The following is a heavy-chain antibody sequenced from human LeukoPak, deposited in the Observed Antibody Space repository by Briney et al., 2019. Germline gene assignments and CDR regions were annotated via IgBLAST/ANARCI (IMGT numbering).Heavy chain of an antibody. CDR2: INPNSGGT. V-gene: IGHV1-2*02. D-gene: IGHD3-22*01. CDR1: GYTFTGYY. Sequence: ASVKVSCKASGYTFTGYYMHWVRQAPGQGLEWMGWINPNSGGTNYAQKFQGRVTMTRDTSISIAYMELSRLRSDDTAVYYCARLGTPIVVVTHDAFDIWGQGTMVTVSS. J-gene: IGHJ3*02. CDR3: ARLGTPIVVVTHDAFDI.